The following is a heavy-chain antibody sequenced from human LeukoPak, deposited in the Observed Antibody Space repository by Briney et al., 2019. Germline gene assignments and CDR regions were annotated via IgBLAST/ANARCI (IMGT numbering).Heavy chain of an antibody. V-gene: IGHV4-38-2*02. CDR1: GYPINNAYY. CDR3: ARDKVDYYDSSGDRSNWSDP. J-gene: IGHJ5*02. CDR2: LYHPDGT. Sequence: SETLSLTCAVSGYPINNAYYWVWIRQPPGKGLEWIGSLYHPDGTYYNPSLKSRVTMSVDTSRNQFSLKLSFVTAADTAVYYCARDKVDYYDSSGDRSNWSDPWGQGTLVTVSS. D-gene: IGHD3-22*01.